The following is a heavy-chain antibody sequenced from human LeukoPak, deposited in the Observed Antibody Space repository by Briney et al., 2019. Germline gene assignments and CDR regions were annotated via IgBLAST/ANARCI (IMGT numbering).Heavy chain of an antibody. J-gene: IGHJ6*03. CDR3: ARDYYGSGSYYMDV. CDR2: IYSGGST. D-gene: IGHD3-10*01. Sequence: PGGSLRLSCAASGFTFDDYGMSWVRQAPGKGLEWVSVIYSGGSTYYADSVKGRFTISRDNSKNTLYLQMNSLRAEDTAVYYCARDYYGSGSYYMDVWGKGTTVTVSS. CDR1: GFTFDDYG. V-gene: IGHV3-53*01.